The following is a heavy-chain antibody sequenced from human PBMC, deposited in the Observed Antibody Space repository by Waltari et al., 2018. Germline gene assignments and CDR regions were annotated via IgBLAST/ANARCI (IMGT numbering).Heavy chain of an antibody. V-gene: IGHV4-38-2*02. CDR3: ARDSLYDSSRGYAFDI. D-gene: IGHD3-22*01. J-gene: IGHJ3*02. Sequence: QVQLQESGPGLVKPSETLSLTCAVSGYSISRGYYWGWIRQPTGKGLEWIGSIYHSGSTYYNPSLKSRVTISVDTSKNQFSLKLSSVTAADTAVYYCARDSLYDSSRGYAFDIWGQGTMVTVSS. CDR2: IYHSGST. CDR1: GYSISRGYY.